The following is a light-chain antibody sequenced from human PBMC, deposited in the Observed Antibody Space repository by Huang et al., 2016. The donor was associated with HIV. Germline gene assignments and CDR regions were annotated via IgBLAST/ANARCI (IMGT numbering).Light chain of an antibody. J-gene: IGKJ2*01. V-gene: IGKV3-20*01. CDR2: GAS. CDR3: QQYDTPPYT. Sequence: EIVLTQSPGTLSLSPGERATLSCRASQSLRSRYLAWYQQKPGQAPRLLIYGASSRATGIPDRFSGSGSGTDFTLTISRLEPEDFAVYYCQQYDTPPYTFGQGTKLEIK. CDR1: QSLRSRY.